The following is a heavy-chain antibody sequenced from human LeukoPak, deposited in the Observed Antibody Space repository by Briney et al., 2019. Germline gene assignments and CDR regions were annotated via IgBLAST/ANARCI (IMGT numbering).Heavy chain of an antibody. D-gene: IGHD6-19*01. J-gene: IGHJ6*03. Sequence: PGGSLRLSCAASGFTFSSYWMSWVRQAPGKGLEWVANIKQDGSEKYYVDSVKGRFTISRDNAKNSLYLQMNSLRAEDTDVYYCARVRRGSSLGYYYYYMDVWGKGTTVTVSS. CDR1: GFTFSSYW. V-gene: IGHV3-7*01. CDR3: ARVRRGSSLGYYYYYMDV. CDR2: IKQDGSEK.